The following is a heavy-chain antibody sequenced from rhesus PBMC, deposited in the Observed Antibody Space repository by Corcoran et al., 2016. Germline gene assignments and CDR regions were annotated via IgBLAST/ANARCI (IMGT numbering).Heavy chain of an antibody. CDR2: IYGSGGST. CDR3: ARYTDYGYYLGDY. J-gene: IGHJ4*01. Sequence: QVQLQESGPAVVKPSETLSLTCAVSGGSISSSNWWRWIRQSPGKGLEWLGGIYGSGGSTEYTPSLKSRVTISKETSKNQFSLKLSSVNAAYTAVYYCARYTDYGYYLGDYLGQGVLVTVSS. CDR1: GGSISSSNW. V-gene: IGHV4-93*01. D-gene: IGHD3-9*01.